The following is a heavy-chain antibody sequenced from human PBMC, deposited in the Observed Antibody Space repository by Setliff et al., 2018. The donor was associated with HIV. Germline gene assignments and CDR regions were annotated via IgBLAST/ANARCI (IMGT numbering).Heavy chain of an antibody. V-gene: IGHV1-69*01. CDR1: GGTFNSYA. D-gene: IGHD6-19*01. CDR2: IIPVFGTA. CDR3: ARGMYSSGWYDAFDI. Sequence: GPSVKVSCTASGGTFNSYAINWVRQAPGQGLEWMGGIIPVFGTANYAQNFQGIVTITADESTSTAYMERSSLRSEDTAVYYCARGMYSSGWYDAFDIWGQGTMVTVSS. J-gene: IGHJ3*02.